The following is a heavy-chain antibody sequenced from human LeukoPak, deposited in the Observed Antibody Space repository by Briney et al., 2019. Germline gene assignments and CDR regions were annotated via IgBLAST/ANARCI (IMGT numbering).Heavy chain of an antibody. D-gene: IGHD2-15*01. CDR2: LNPNSGNT. CDR1: GYTFTSYD. J-gene: IGHJ4*02. V-gene: IGHV1-8*01. CDR3: ATRSLYGLDY. Sequence: ASVKVSCKASGYTFTSYDINWVRQATGQGLEWMGWLNPNSGNTGYAQKFQGRVTMTEDTSTDTAYMELSSLRSEDTAVYYCATRSLYGLDYWGQGTLVTVSS.